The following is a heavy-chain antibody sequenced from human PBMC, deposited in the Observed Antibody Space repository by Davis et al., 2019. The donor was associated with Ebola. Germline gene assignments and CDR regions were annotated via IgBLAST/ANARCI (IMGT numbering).Heavy chain of an antibody. Sequence: AASVKVSCKASGYTFTSYDINWVRQATGQGLEWMGWISAYNGNTNYAQKLQGRVTMTTDTSTSTAYMELRSLRSDDTAVYYCARDIYLGYSSGWYIDYWGQGTLVTVSS. CDR3: ARDIYLGYSSGWYIDY. D-gene: IGHD6-19*01. J-gene: IGHJ4*02. V-gene: IGHV1-18*01. CDR1: GYTFTSYD. CDR2: ISAYNGNT.